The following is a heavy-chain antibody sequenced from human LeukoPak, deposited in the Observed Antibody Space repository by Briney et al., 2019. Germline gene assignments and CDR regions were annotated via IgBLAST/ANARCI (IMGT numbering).Heavy chain of an antibody. D-gene: IGHD1-7*01. J-gene: IGHJ4*02. CDR3: AKAGGNYVFDY. CDR1: GFTLNNYG. V-gene: IGHV3-23*01. CDR2: ISGNGVST. Sequence: GFLRLSRAAPGFTLNNYGMSRVRPASGKGLEWVSGISGNGVSTGYADSVKGRFTTSRDNSKNTLHLRMNSLRAEDSAIYYCAKAGGNYVFDYWGQGTLVTVSS.